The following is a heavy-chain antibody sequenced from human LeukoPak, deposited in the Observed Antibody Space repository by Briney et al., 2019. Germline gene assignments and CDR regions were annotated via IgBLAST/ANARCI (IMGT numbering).Heavy chain of an antibody. V-gene: IGHV4-34*01. J-gene: IGHJ4*02. CDR2: INHSGST. CDR1: GGSFSGYY. Sequence: SETLSPTCAVYGGSFSGYYWTWIRQPPGKGLEWIGEINHSGSTNYNPSLRSRVTISVDTSKNQFSLKLSSVTAADTAVYYCARVDYGDYSKDFDYWGQGTLVTVSS. D-gene: IGHD4-17*01. CDR3: ARVDYGDYSKDFDY.